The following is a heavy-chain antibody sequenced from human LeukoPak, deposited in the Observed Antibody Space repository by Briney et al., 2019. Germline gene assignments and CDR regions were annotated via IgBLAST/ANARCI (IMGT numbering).Heavy chain of an antibody. D-gene: IGHD3-9*01. CDR1: GLTFSGYW. Sequence: PGGSLRLSCAASGLTFSGYWVHWVRQAPGKGLVWVSRIDNDGSSTIYADSVKGRFTISRDNAKNTVHLQMNSLRAEDTAVYYCAKAVDYDILTGLSRTPFDYWGQGTLVTVSS. CDR2: IDNDGSST. CDR3: AKAVDYDILTGLSRTPFDY. V-gene: IGHV3-74*01. J-gene: IGHJ4*02.